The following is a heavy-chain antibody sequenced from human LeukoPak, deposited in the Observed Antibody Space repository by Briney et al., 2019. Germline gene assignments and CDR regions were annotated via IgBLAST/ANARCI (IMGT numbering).Heavy chain of an antibody. CDR2: IYYSGST. J-gene: IGHJ4*02. D-gene: IGHD4-17*01. Sequence: SQTVSLTCTVSGGSISSGGYYWSWIRQHSGKGLEWIGYIYYSGSTYYNPSLKSRVTISVDTSKNQFSLKLSSVTAADTAVYYCARGSGDYGDANFDYWGQGTLVTVSS. V-gene: IGHV4-31*03. CDR3: ARGSGDYGDANFDY. CDR1: GGSISSGGYY.